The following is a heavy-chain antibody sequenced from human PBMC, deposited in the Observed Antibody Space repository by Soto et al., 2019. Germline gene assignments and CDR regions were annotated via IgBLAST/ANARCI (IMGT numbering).Heavy chain of an antibody. CDR1: GGSFSGYY. CDR2: INHSGST. V-gene: IGHV4-34*01. Sequence: SETLSLTCAVYGGSFSGYYWSWIRQPPGKGLEWIGEINHSGSTNYNPSLKSRVTISVDTSKNQFSLKLSSVTAADTAVYYCARGHGYCTNGVCYSRWFDPWGQGTLVTVSS. CDR3: ARGHGYCTNGVCYSRWFDP. D-gene: IGHD2-8*01. J-gene: IGHJ5*02.